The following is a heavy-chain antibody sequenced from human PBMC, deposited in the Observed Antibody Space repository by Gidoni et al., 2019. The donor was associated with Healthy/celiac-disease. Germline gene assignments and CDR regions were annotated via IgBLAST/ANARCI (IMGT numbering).Heavy chain of an antibody. CDR2: INPRGGST. V-gene: IGHV1-46*01. Sequence: QVQLVQSGAEVQKPGASVKVSCKASGSTFTLYYMHWVRQAPGQGLEWMGIINPRGGSTSYAQKCQGRCTMTRDTSTSTVYMELSSLRSEDTAVYYWARGGDQSPGWWFDPWGQGTLVTVSS. D-gene: IGHD3-16*01. CDR1: GSTFTLYY. J-gene: IGHJ5*02. CDR3: ARGGDQSPGWWFDP.